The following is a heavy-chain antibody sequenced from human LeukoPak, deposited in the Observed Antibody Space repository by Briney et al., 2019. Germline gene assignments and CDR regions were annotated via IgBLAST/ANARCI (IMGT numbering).Heavy chain of an antibody. Sequence: PSETLSLTCTVSGGSISSYYWSWIRQPAGKGLEWIGRIYTSGSTNYNPSLKSRVTMSVDTSKNQFSLKLSSVTAADTAVYYCARATINYYDNSGYPTGAFDIWGQGTMVTVSS. CDR2: IYTSGST. V-gene: IGHV4-4*07. CDR1: GGSISSYY. D-gene: IGHD3-22*01. J-gene: IGHJ3*02. CDR3: ARATINYYDNSGYPTGAFDI.